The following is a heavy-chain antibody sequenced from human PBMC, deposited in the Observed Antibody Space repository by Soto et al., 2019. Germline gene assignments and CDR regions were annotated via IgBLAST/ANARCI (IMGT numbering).Heavy chain of an antibody. D-gene: IGHD1-1*01. V-gene: IGHV3-NL1*01. CDR2: IYSGGST. Sequence: QVQLVESGGGVVQPGRSLRLSCAASGFTFSSYAMHWVRQAPGKGLEWVSVIYSGGSTYYADSVKGRFTISRDNSKNTLYLQMNSLRAEDTAVYYCARRTGRGYYYYGMDVWGQGTTVTVSS. CDR1: GFTFSSYA. J-gene: IGHJ6*02. CDR3: ARRTGRGYYYYGMDV.